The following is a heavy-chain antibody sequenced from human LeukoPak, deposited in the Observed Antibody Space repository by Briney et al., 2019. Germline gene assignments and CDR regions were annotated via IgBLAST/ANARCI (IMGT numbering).Heavy chain of an antibody. CDR1: GFTFSTYG. D-gene: IGHD2-15*01. V-gene: IGHV3-30*18. CDR2: ISNGENNE. CDR3: ANQCGGGCSFDY. Sequence: PGGALRLSCAASGFTFSTYGMFWGRQAPGKGREWVAFISNGENNEYYADYVQGRFTISRDTPKNRLYLQMNSLRAEETAVYYCANQCGGGCSFDYWGQGTLVTVSS. J-gene: IGHJ4*02.